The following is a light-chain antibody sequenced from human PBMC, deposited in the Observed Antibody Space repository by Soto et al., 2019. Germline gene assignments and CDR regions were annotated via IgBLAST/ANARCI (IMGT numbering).Light chain of an antibody. CDR3: LQDYTSPYT. CDR1: QGIRND. Sequence: AIQLTQSPASLSASVGDRVIITCRASQGIRNDLAWYQQKPGKAPKFLMYASSDLQTGVPSRFSGSGSGTDFTLTISILQPEDFATYYCLQDYTSPYTFGQGTTLEI. CDR2: ASS. J-gene: IGKJ2*01. V-gene: IGKV1-6*01.